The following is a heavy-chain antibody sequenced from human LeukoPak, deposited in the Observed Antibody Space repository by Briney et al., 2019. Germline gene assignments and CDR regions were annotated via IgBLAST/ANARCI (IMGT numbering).Heavy chain of an antibody. CDR2: IKSKPSGGTI. V-gene: IGHV3-15*07. CDR3: TTNSGFDGNFFPAS. D-gene: IGHD3-3*01. Sequence: GGSLRLSCAASGFTFTNAWMNWVRQAPGKGLEWVGHIKSKPSGGTIDYAAPVKDRFTISRDDSKNTLYLQMNSLRTEDTAVYYCTTNSGFDGNFFPASWGQGTLVTVSS. J-gene: IGHJ5*02. CDR1: GFTFTNAW.